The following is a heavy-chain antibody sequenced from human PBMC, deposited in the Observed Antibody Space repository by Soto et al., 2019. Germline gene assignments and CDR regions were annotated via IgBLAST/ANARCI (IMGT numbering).Heavy chain of an antibody. CDR2: IYYSGST. J-gene: IGHJ6*03. V-gene: IGHV4-59*08. CDR1: GGSISSYY. CDR3: ARHSEKGIYYYYYYMDV. D-gene: IGHD3-10*01. Sequence: SETLSLTCTVSGGSISSYYWSWIRQPPGKGLEWIGYIYYSGSTNYNPSLKSRVAISVDTSKNQFSLKLSSVTAADTAVYYCARHSEKGIYYYYYYMDVWGKGTTVTVSS.